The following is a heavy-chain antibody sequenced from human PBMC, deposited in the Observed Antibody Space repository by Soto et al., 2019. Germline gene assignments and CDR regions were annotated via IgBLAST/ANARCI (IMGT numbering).Heavy chain of an antibody. CDR1: GFTFSSYT. J-gene: IGHJ4*02. D-gene: IGHD2-2*01. CDR3: ARVIIVRRGYFDF. CDR2: ISGTSTYI. V-gene: IGHV3-21*01. Sequence: GGSLRLSCAGSGFTFSSYTMNWVRQAPGKGLEWVASISGTSTYIHYADSVKGRFTISRDNAKKSLYLQMNSLRAEDTAVYYCARVIIVRRGYFDFWGQGTLVTVSS.